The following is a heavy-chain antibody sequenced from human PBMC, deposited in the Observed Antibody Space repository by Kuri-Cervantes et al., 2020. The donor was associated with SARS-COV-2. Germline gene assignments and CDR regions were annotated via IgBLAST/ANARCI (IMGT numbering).Heavy chain of an antibody. CDR2: IFYSGST. CDR3: ARRRHDNSIFDAFDI. D-gene: IGHD3-22*01. CDR1: GGSISSYY. Sequence: SETLSLTCTVSGGSISSYYWSWIRQPPGKGLEWIAYIFYSGSTGYNPSLKSRVTISVDTSKNQFSLQLSSVTAADTAMYYCARRRHDNSIFDAFDIWGQGSVVTVSS. J-gene: IGHJ3*02. V-gene: IGHV4-59*08.